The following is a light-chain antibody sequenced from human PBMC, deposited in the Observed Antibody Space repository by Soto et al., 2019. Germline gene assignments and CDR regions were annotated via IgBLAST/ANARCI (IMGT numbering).Light chain of an antibody. J-gene: IGLJ1*01. Sequence: QSVLTQPRSVSGSPGQSVTISRTGTSSDVGGYNYVSWYQQHPGKAPKLMIYDVSKRPSGVPDRFSGSKSGNTASLTISGLQAEDEADYYCCSYAGSPYVFGTGTKVTVL. CDR3: CSYAGSPYV. CDR1: SSDVGGYNY. CDR2: DVS. V-gene: IGLV2-11*01.